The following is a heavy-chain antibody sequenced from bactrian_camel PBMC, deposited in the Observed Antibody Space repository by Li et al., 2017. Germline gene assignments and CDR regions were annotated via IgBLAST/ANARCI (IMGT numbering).Heavy chain of an antibody. D-gene: IGHD5*01. CDR3: AAGYQGGLVLRVEEYKY. CDR2: IYSSGGSSGRST. CDR1: GYTSNGDC. J-gene: IGHJ4*01. V-gene: IGHV3S1*01. Sequence: QLVESGGGSVQAGGSLTLSCVVSGYTSNGDCMGWFRQVPGGEREGVASIYSSGGSSGRSTNYANSAKGRFTIAEDNAKKTVYLAMNRLKPDDTAMYYCAAGYQGGLVLRVEEYKYWGQGTQVTVS.